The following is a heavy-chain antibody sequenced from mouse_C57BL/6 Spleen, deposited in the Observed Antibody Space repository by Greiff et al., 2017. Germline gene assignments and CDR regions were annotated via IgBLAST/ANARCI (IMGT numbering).Heavy chain of an antibody. V-gene: IGHV5-16*01. D-gene: IGHD2-4*01. J-gene: IGHJ1*03. CDR2: INYDGSST. Sequence: EVKVVESEGGLVQPGSSMKLSCTASGFTFSDYYMAWVRQVPEKGLEWVANINYDGSSTYYLDSLKSRFIISRDNAKNILYLQMSSLKSEDTATYYCAREYDYEAGDWYFDVWGTGTTVTVSS. CDR3: AREYDYEAGDWYFDV. CDR1: GFTFSDYY.